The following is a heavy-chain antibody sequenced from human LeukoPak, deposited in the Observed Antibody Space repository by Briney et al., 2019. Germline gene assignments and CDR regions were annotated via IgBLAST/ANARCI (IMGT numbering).Heavy chain of an antibody. CDR3: ARESLRAAPTY. CDR2: ISSDETER. Sequence: GRSLRLSCAASGFTFSNYAMYWVRQAPGKGLEWVAVISSDETERYYADSVKRRFTISRDNSKNTLYLQMNNLRPEDTAVYYCARESLRAAPTYWGQGTLVTVSS. V-gene: IGHV3-30*03. D-gene: IGHD3-10*01. J-gene: IGHJ4*02. CDR1: GFTFSNYA.